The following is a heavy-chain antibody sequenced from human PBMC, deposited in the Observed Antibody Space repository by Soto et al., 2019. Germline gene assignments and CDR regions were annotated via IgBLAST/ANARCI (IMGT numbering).Heavy chain of an antibody. CDR2: INYDGGNT. CDR3: AKGGIGWFDP. V-gene: IGHV3-23*01. Sequence: GGSLRLSCAASGFTFSSYAMNWVRQAPGRGLEWVSTINYDGGNTYYPHSVKGRFTISRDNSKNTLYLQMNSLRAEDAAVYYCAKGGIGWFDPWGQGTLVTVSS. J-gene: IGHJ5*02. CDR1: GFTFSSYA. D-gene: IGHD2-21*01.